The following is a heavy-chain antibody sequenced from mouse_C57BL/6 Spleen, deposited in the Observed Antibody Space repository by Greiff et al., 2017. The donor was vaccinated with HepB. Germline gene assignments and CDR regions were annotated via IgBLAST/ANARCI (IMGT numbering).Heavy chain of an antibody. V-gene: IGHV1-47*01. J-gene: IGHJ4*01. CDR1: GYTFTTYP. Sequence: LQESGAELVKPGASVKMSCKASGYTFTTYPIEWMKQNHGKSLEWIGNFHPYNDDTKYNEKFKGKATLTVEKSSSTVYLELSRLTSDDSAVYYCARGNTTVAPYAMDYWGQGTSVTVSS. CDR2: FHPYNDDT. CDR3: ARGNTTVAPYAMDY. D-gene: IGHD1-1*01.